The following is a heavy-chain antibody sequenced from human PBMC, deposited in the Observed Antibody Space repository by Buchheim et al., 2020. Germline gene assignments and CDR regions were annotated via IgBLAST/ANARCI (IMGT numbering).Heavy chain of an antibody. V-gene: IGHV3-23*01. J-gene: IGHJ4*02. CDR1: GFTFSSYA. CDR2: ISGSGSST. D-gene: IGHD5-24*01. CDR3: ARADGAKLDF. Sequence: EVQLLESGGGLVQPGGSLRLSCAASGFTFSSYAMRWVRQAPGKGLEWVSAISGSGSSTYYADSVKGRFTISRDHSKNTLYRQMISLRGENTAVYYCARADGAKLDFWGQGTL.